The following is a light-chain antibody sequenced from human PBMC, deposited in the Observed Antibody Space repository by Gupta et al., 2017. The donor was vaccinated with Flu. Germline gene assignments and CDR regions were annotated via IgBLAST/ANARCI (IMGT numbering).Light chain of an antibody. CDR1: SSNIGPGYD. CDR2: GNS. J-gene: IGLJ2*01. CDR3: QSYDSSLSGSNVV. V-gene: IGLV1-40*01. Sequence: QSVLTQPPSVSGAPGQRVTISCTGRSSNIGPGYDVHWYQQLPGTAPKLLIYGNSNRPSGGPDRCSGSKSGTSASLAITGLQAEDEADYYCQSYDSSLSGSNVVFGGGTKLTVL.